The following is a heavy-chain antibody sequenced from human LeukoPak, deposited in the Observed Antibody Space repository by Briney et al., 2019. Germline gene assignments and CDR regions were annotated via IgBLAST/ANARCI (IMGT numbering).Heavy chain of an antibody. Sequence: PSGNLSLTCAVSGGSISSHNWWSWVRQPPGKGLEWIGEIYHSGSTNYNPSLKSRVTISVDKAKNQFSLKLSSVAAADTAVYYCARGTVEKPNSYGYESQLGYWGQGTLVTVSS. V-gene: IGHV4-4*02. D-gene: IGHD5-18*01. CDR1: GGSISSHNW. J-gene: IGHJ4*02. CDR3: ARGTVEKPNSYGYESQLGY. CDR2: IYHSGST.